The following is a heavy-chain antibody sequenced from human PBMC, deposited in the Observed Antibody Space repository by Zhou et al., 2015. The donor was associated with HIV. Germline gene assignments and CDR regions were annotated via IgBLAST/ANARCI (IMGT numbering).Heavy chain of an antibody. V-gene: IGHV1-69*08. D-gene: IGHD5-18*01. CDR3: ARDGTAILAFDI. Sequence: QVQLVQSGAEVKKPGSSVKVSCKASGGTFSSYTISWVRQAPGQGLEWMGRIIPILGIANYAQKFQGRVTITADKSTSTAYMELSSLRSEDTAVYYCARDGTAILAFDIWGQGTMVTVSS. J-gene: IGHJ3*02. CDR2: IIPILGIA. CDR1: GGTFSSYT.